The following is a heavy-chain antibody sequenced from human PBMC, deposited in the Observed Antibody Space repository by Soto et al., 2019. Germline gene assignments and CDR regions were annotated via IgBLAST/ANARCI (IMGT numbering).Heavy chain of an antibody. V-gene: IGHV3-21*06. CDR1: GVTFSSFS. D-gene: IGHD6-6*01. CDR2: ILSSSGSI. J-gene: IGHJ6*03. Sequence: EVPLVESGGGLVKPGGSLRLSCAASGVTFSSFSFNWVRQAPGKGLEWVSFILSSSGSIYYADSVKGRFTISRDNAKSSLYLQMNSLKDEDTAVYYCARASGEQLVRRGFYYYYMDVWGKGTTVTVSS. CDR3: ARASGEQLVRRGFYYYYMDV.